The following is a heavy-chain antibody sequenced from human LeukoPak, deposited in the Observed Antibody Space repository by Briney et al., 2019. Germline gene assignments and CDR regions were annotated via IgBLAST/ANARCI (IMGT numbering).Heavy chain of an antibody. V-gene: IGHV4-59*01. Sequence: SETLSLTCTVSGGSISSYYWSWIRQPPGKGLEWIGYIYYSGSTNYNPSLKSRVTISVDTSKNQFSLKLSSVTAADTAVYYCARAPFGIPYYGPGSFSTERRDWFDPWGQGTLVTVSS. CDR1: GGSISSYY. J-gene: IGHJ5*02. D-gene: IGHD3-10*01. CDR3: ARAPFGIPYYGPGSFSTERRDWFDP. CDR2: IYYSGST.